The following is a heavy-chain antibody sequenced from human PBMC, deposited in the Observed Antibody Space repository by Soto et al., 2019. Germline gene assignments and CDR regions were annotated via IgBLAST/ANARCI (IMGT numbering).Heavy chain of an antibody. CDR2: IDWDDDK. V-gene: IGHV2-70*13. J-gene: IGHJ6*02. D-gene: IGHD5-18*01. Sequence: SGPTLVNPTQTLTLTCTFSGFSLSTSGMCVSWIRQPPGKALEWLALIDWDDDKYYSTSLKTRLTISKDTSKNQVVLTMTNMDPVDTATYYCARIPGVYNYVSFYYYGMDVWGQGTTVTVSS. CDR3: ARIPGVYNYVSFYYYGMDV. CDR1: GFSLSTSGMC.